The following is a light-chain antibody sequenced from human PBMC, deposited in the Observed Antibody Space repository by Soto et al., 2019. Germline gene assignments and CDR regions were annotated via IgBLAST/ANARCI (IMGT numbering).Light chain of an antibody. J-gene: IGKJ4*01. CDR3: QQYSTYPLT. CDR1: QSVSSN. Sequence: EIVMTQSPATLSVSPGERATLSCRASQSVSSNLAWYQHQPGQAPRVLIYGASTRATGFPARFSGSGSGTEFTLTISSLQSEDFATYYCQQYSTYPLTFGGGTRVEIK. V-gene: IGKV3-15*01. CDR2: GAS.